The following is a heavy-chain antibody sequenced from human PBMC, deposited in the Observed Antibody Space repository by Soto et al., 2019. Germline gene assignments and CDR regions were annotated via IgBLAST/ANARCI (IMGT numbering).Heavy chain of an antibody. V-gene: IGHV1-69*13. Sequence: GASVKVSCKASGGTFSSYAISWVRQAPGQGLEWMGGIIPIFGTANYAQKFQGRATITADESTSTAYMELSSLRSEDTAVYYCARSVRGVTLGRYGMDVWGPGTTLSVS. J-gene: IGHJ6*02. D-gene: IGHD3-10*01. CDR1: GGTFSSYA. CDR3: ARSVRGVTLGRYGMDV. CDR2: IIPIFGTA.